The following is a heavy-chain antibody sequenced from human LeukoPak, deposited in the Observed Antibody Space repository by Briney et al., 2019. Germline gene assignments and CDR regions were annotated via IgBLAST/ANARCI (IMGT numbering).Heavy chain of an antibody. D-gene: IGHD3-22*01. CDR1: RGTLSSYA. J-gene: IGHJ4*02. Sequence: SVKVSCKASRGTLSSYAISWVRQAPGQGLEWMGRIIPIFGTANYAQKFQGRVTITTDEPTSPAYMELSSLRSEDTAVYYCASGSSGYYFSYWGQGTLVTVSS. CDR3: ASGSSGYYFSY. CDR2: IIPIFGTA. V-gene: IGHV1-69*05.